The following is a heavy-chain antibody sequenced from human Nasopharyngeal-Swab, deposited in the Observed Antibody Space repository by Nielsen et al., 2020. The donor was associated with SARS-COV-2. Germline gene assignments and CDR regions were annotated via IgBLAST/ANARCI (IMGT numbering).Heavy chain of an antibody. V-gene: IGHV4-34*01. J-gene: IGHJ6*02. Sequence: SETLSLTCGVYGGSLSGHHWSWIRQPPGKGLEWIGEINHSGNTNYKPSLKSRVTISVDTSKNQFSLKVRSVSAADTAIYFCARGRGGQQLVRTYYYYGLDVWGQGTTVTVSS. CDR2: INHSGNT. D-gene: IGHD1-1*01. CDR3: ARGRGGQQLVRTYYYYGLDV. CDR1: GGSLSGHH.